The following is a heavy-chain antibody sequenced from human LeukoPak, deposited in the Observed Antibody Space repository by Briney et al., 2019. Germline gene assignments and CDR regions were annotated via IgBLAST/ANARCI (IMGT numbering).Heavy chain of an antibody. CDR3: AREDLDYGDPVD. CDR1: GYTFTSYA. Sequence: ASVKVSCKASGYTFTSYAMHWVRQAPGQRLEWMGWINAGNGNTKYSQKFQGRVTITRDTSASTAYMELSSLRSEDTAVYYCAREDLDYGDPVDWGQGTLVTVSS. CDR2: INAGNGNT. J-gene: IGHJ4*02. V-gene: IGHV1-3*01. D-gene: IGHD4-17*01.